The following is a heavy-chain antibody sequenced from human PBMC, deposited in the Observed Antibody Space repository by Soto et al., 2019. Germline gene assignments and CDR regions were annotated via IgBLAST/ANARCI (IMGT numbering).Heavy chain of an antibody. J-gene: IGHJ4*02. D-gene: IGHD2-8*02. CDR1: GYSFTGYY. CDR2: INPDSGAT. CDR3: ARGDYGTGGYPFRYFDY. Sequence: HEHLVQSGAEVKRPGASLKVSCKASGYSFTGYYIHWVRQAPGQGLEWMGWINPDSGATNYAQNFQGRVTLTGDTSISTASMDLTSLTSDDTAVYYCARGDYGTGGYPFRYFDYGGQGTLVIVSS. V-gene: IGHV1-2*02.